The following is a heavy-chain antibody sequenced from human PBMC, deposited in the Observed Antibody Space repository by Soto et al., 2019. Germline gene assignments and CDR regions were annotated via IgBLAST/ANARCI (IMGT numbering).Heavy chain of an antibody. CDR1: GFTFDDYA. Sequence: PGGSLRLSCAASGFTFDDYAMHWVRQAPGKGLEWVSGISWNSGSIGYADSVKGRFTISRDNAKNFLYLQMNSLRAEDTALYYCAKDSGDFWSGYYSGMDVWGQGTTVTVSS. CDR3: AKDSGDFWSGYYSGMDV. J-gene: IGHJ6*02. CDR2: ISWNSGSI. V-gene: IGHV3-9*01. D-gene: IGHD3-3*01.